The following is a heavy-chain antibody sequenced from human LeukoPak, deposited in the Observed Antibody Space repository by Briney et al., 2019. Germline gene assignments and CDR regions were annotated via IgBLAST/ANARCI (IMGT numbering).Heavy chain of an antibody. CDR2: INPNSGGT. CDR1: GYTLTGYY. V-gene: IGHV1-2*02. D-gene: IGHD2-21*02. Sequence: ASVKVSCKASGYTLTGYYMHWGRQAPGQGLEWMGWINPNSGGTNYAQKFQGRVTMTRDTSISTAYMELSRLRSDDTAVYYCAGYCGGDCRPQFDYWGQGTLVTVSS. J-gene: IGHJ4*02. CDR3: AGYCGGDCRPQFDY.